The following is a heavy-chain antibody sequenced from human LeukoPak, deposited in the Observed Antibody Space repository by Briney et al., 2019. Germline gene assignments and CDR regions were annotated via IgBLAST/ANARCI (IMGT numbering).Heavy chain of an antibody. V-gene: IGHV3-30*03. Sequence: GGSLRLSCVASGFTFSSYGMHWVRQAPGKGLEWVAVISYDGSNKYYADSVKGRFTISRDNAKNSLYLQMNSLRDEDTAVYYCARNRNYFRSGSYKDYWGQGTLVTVSS. J-gene: IGHJ4*02. CDR1: GFTFSSYG. CDR3: ARNRNYFRSGSYKDY. D-gene: IGHD3-10*01. CDR2: ISYDGSNK.